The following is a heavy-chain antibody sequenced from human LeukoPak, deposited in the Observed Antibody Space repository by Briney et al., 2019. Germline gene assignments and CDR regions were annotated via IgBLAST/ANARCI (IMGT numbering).Heavy chain of an antibody. V-gene: IGHV1-46*01. CDR2: INPTGSGT. CDR3: ATLTDIYFDENGFDY. D-gene: IGHD3-9*01. Sequence: ASVKVSCKASGYTFINNWMHWVRQAPGQGLEWVGLINPTGSGTIYAQKFQGRVTMTEDTSTDTAYMELSSLRSEDTAVYYCATLTDIYFDENGFDYWGQGTLVTVSS. J-gene: IGHJ4*02. CDR1: GYTFINNW.